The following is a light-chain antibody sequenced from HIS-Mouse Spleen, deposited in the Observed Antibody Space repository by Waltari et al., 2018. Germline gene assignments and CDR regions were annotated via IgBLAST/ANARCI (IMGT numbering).Light chain of an antibody. J-gene: IGLJ2*01. CDR1: NIGSKS. Sequence: SYVLTQPPSVSVAPGTTARITCGGNNIGSKSWAQYQQKPGQASVLVVYDDSDRPSGIPERFSGSNSGNTATLTISRVEAGDEADYYCQVWDSSSDHVVFGGGTKLTVL. CDR2: DDS. CDR3: QVWDSSSDHVV. V-gene: IGLV3-21*03.